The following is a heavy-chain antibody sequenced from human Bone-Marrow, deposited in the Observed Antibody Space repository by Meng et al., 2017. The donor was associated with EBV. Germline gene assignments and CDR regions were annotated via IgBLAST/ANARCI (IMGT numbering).Heavy chain of an antibody. J-gene: IGHJ4*02. CDR1: GASVSGGTYH. CDR3: AKSRSSTPGVVDY. D-gene: IGHD3-10*01. Sequence: VQQQGPRPGLVKPSGALSLPCTVSGASVSGGTYHCSWIRQPPGKELEWIGYIYDGGTTIYNPSLKSRVTILVDASKNQFSLKLSSVTTADTAVYYCAKSRSSTPGVVDYWGQGTLVTVSS. CDR2: IYDGGTT. V-gene: IGHV4-61*01.